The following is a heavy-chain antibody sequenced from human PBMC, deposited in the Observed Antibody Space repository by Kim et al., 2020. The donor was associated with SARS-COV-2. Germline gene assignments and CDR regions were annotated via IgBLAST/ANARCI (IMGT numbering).Heavy chain of an antibody. D-gene: IGHD1-1*01. V-gene: IGHV4-30-4*01. CDR1: GGSISSGDYY. J-gene: IGHJ4*02. CDR2: IYHSGST. CDR3: AGDGLEGGDY. Sequence: SETLSLTCTVSGGSISSGDYYWSWIRQPPGKGLEWIGYIYHSGSTHSNPSLKSRVTISKDTSKNQFSLKVTSVTAADTAVYYCAGDGLEGGDYWGQGTLVTVSS.